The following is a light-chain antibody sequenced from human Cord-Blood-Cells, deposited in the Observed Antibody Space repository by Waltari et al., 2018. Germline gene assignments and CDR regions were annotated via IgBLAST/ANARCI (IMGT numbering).Light chain of an antibody. V-gene: IGLV1-40*01. Sequence: QSVLTQPPSVSGAPGQRVTISCTGSSSNIGAGYDVHWYQQLPGTAPKLLIYGNSNRPSGVPDRFSGSQSGTSASLAITGLQAEDEADYYCQSYDSSLRGVFGTGTKVTVL. CDR1: SSNIGAGYD. CDR2: GNS. CDR3: QSYDSSLRGV. J-gene: IGLJ1*01.